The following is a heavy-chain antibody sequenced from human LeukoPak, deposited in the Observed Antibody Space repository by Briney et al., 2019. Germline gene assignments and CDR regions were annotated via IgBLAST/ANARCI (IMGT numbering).Heavy chain of an antibody. CDR2: IYHSGST. Sequence: SETLSLTCTVSGYSISSGYYWAWIRQPPGKGLEWIGSIYHSGSTYYNPSLKSRVTISVDTSKNQFSLKLTSVTAADTAVYYCAYSSSQSSLIFWYFDLWGRGTLVTVSS. J-gene: IGHJ2*01. D-gene: IGHD6-6*01. CDR1: GYSISSGYY. CDR3: AYSSSQSSLIFWYFDL. V-gene: IGHV4-38-2*02.